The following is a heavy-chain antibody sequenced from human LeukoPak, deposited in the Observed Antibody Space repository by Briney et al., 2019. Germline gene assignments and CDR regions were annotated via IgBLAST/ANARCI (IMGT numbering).Heavy chain of an antibody. V-gene: IGHV4-59*08. D-gene: IGHD2-2*01. CDR2: IYYSGST. Sequence: SETLSLTCTVSGGSISGDYWSWIRQSLQGLEWIGYIYYSGSTNYNHSLKSRVTISVDTSKNQFSLKLSSVTAADTAVYYCARYPMTYCSSSSCTDYWGQGTLVTVSS. J-gene: IGHJ4*02. CDR1: GGSISGDY. CDR3: ARYPMTYCSSSSCTDY.